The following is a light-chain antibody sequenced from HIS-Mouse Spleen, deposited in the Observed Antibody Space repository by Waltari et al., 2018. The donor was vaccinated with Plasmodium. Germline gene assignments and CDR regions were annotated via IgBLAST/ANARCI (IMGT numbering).Light chain of an antibody. CDR2: KDS. V-gene: IGLV3-25*03. J-gene: IGLJ3*02. CDR1: ALPKQY. CDR3: QSADSSGTPNWV. Sequence: SYELTQPPSVSVPPGQTARITCSGHALPKQYAYWYQQKPGQAPVLGIYKDSERPSGIPERFSGSSSGTTVTLTISGVQAEDEADYYCQSADSSGTPNWVFGGGTKLTVL.